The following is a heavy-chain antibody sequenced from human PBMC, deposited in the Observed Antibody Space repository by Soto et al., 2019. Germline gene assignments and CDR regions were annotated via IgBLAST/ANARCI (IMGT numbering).Heavy chain of an antibody. CDR3: ARDRVAVAGWNYYYYGMDV. Sequence: RGSLRLSCAASGFTFSSYAMHWVRQAPGKGLEWVAVISYDGSNKYYADSVKGRFTISRDNSKNTLYLQMNSLRAEDTAVYYCARDRVAVAGWNYYYYGMDVWGQGTTVTVSS. CDR1: GFTFSSYA. D-gene: IGHD6-19*01. J-gene: IGHJ6*02. V-gene: IGHV3-30-3*01. CDR2: ISYDGSNK.